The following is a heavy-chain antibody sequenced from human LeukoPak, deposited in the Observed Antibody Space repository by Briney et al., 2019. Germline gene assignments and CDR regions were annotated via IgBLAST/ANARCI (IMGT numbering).Heavy chain of an antibody. V-gene: IGHV3-33*06. CDR1: GFNFSSFG. Sequence: PGKSLRLSCAASGFNFSSFGMHWVRQAPGKGLEWVAVIWYAGNNKYYADSMKGRFTISRDNSKNTLYLHMDSLRAEDTAIYYCAKDVNLGSFFGSSLGYYFDYWGQGALVTVSS. J-gene: IGHJ4*02. D-gene: IGHD3-10*01. CDR2: IWYAGNNK. CDR3: AKDVNLGSFFGSSLGYYFDY.